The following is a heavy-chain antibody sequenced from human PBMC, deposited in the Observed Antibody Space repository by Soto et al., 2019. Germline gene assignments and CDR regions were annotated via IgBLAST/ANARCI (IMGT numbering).Heavy chain of an antibody. CDR3: ARDRGEGYCSGGSCEWFDP. V-gene: IGHV1-2*04. CDR1: GYTFTGYY. D-gene: IGHD2-15*01. CDR2: INPNSGGT. Sequence: ASVKVSCKASGYTFTGYYMHWVRQAPGQGLEWMGWINPNSGGTNYAQKFQGWVTMTRDTSISTAYMELSRLRSDDTAVYYCARDRGEGYCSGGSCEWFDPWGQG. J-gene: IGHJ5*02.